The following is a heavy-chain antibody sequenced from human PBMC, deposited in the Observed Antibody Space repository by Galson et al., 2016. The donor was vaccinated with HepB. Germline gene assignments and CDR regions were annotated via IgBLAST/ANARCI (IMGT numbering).Heavy chain of an antibody. CDR3: ARDFMGSYDY. Sequence: GKGLEWVGRSRKKGNSYTTEYAASVKGRFTISRDDSVNSLYLQMNSLKTEDTAVYYCARDFMGSYDYWGQGTLVTVSS. J-gene: IGHJ4*02. D-gene: IGHD1-26*01. V-gene: IGHV3-72*01. CDR2: SRKKGNSYTT.